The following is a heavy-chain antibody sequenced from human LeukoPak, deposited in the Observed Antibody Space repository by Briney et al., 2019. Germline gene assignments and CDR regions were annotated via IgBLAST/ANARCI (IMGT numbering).Heavy chain of an antibody. D-gene: IGHD5-12*01. CDR1: GGSISSSTYY. CDR3: ARVGPIVATIDAFDI. J-gene: IGHJ3*02. V-gene: IGHV4-39*07. CDR2: IYHSGST. Sequence: SETLSLTCTVSGGSISSSTYYWGWIRQPPGKGLEWIGSIYHSGSTYYNPSLKSRVTISVDTSKNQFSLKLSSVTAADTAVYYCARVGPIVATIDAFDIWGQGTMVTVSS.